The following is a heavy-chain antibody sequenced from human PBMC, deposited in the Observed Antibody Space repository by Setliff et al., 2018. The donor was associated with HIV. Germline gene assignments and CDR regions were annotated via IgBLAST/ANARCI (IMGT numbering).Heavy chain of an antibody. V-gene: IGHV3-74*01. D-gene: IGHD3-10*01. CDR3: AKKYYPGSGNYLYQFDY. Sequence: GGSLRLSCAASGFSFSGYWMHWVRQAPGKGPVWVSQINSDGRAMTYADSVKGRFTISRDNSKNTLYLQMNSLRAEDTAVYFCAKKYYPGSGNYLYQFDYWGQGTLVTVSS. CDR1: GFSFSGYW. CDR2: INSDGRAM. J-gene: IGHJ4*02.